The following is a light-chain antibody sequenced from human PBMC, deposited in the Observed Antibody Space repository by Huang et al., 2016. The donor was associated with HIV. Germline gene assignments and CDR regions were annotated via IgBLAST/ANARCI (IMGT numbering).Light chain of an antibody. CDR2: KIS. CDR1: QSLVHTDGTTY. J-gene: IGKJ2*01. CDR3: MQATQLPFT. V-gene: IGKV2-24*01. Sequence: DIVMTQTPLSSPVTLGQPASISCRSSQSLVHTDGTTYLSWFLQRPGQPPRLLIYKISNRVSGVADRFSGSGAVADFTLQISRVEAEDVGVYYCMQATQLPFTFGQGTKLEIK.